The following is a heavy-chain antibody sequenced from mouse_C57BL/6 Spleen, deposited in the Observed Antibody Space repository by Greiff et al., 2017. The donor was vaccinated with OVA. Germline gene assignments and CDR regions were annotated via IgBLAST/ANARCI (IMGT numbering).Heavy chain of an antibody. CDR2: INPNNGGT. J-gene: IGHJ3*01. Sequence: EVQLQQSGPELVKPGASVKISCKASGYTFTDYYMNWVKQSHGKSLEWIGDINPNNGGTSYNQKFKGKATLTVDKSSSTAYMELRSLTSEDSAVDYCARSITTVEGAYWGQGTLVTVSA. CDR1: GYTFTDYY. CDR3: ARSITTVEGAY. D-gene: IGHD1-1*01. V-gene: IGHV1-26*01.